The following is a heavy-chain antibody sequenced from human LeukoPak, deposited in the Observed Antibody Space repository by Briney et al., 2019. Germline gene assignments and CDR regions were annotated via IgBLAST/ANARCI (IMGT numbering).Heavy chain of an antibody. V-gene: IGHV1-18*01. CDR3: AGASLTMIRGVTYSYYGMDL. CDR1: GYTFSTYG. J-gene: IGHJ6*02. Sequence: ASAKVSCKASGYTFSTYGISWVRQAPGQGLEWMGWISGYNGNTNYAQKFQGRVTMTTDTSTNTAYTELRSLRPDDTAVYYCAGASLTMIRGVTYSYYGMDLWGQGTTVTVSS. CDR2: ISGYNGNT. D-gene: IGHD3-10*01.